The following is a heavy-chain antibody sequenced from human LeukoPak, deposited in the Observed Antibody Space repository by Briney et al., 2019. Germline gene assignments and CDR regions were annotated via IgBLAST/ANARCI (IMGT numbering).Heavy chain of an antibody. Sequence: GGSLRLSYAASGFTFSSYAMSWVRQAPGKGLEWVSAISGSGGSTYYADSVKGRFTISRDNSKNTLYLQMNSLRAEDTAVYYCARAIAAAATNWYFDLWGRGTLVTVSS. D-gene: IGHD6-13*01. CDR1: GFTFSSYA. J-gene: IGHJ2*01. V-gene: IGHV3-23*01. CDR3: ARAIAAAATNWYFDL. CDR2: ISGSGGST.